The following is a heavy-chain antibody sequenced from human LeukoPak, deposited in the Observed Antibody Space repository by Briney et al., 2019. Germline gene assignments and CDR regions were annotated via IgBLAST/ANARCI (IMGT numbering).Heavy chain of an antibody. CDR1: GYTFTSYG. CDR3: ARWGGGWYYYYYYGMDV. Sequence: ASVKVSCKASGYTFTSYGISWVRQAPGQGLEWMGWISAYNGNTNYAQKFQGRVTMTTDTSTSTAYMELRSLRSDDTAVYYCARWGGGWYYYYYYGMDVWGQGTTVTVSS. J-gene: IGHJ6*02. D-gene: IGHD2-15*01. V-gene: IGHV1-18*01. CDR2: ISAYNGNT.